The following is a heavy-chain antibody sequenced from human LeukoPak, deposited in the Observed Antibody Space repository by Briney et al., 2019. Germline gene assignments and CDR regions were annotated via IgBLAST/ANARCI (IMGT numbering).Heavy chain of an antibody. CDR3: ARHHCIGGNCYGLGAY. Sequence: PSETLSLTCTVSGGSISGYQWSWLRQPPGKGLEWFGYISDRGITNYNPSLKSRVIISIDTSKNQISLKLSSVTAADTAVYYCARHHCIGGNCYGLGAYWGQGTLVTVSS. J-gene: IGHJ4*02. CDR1: GGSISGYQ. V-gene: IGHV4-59*08. D-gene: IGHD2-15*01. CDR2: ISDRGIT.